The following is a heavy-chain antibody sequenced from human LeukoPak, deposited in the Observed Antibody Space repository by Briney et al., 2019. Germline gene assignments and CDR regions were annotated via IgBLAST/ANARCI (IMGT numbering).Heavy chain of an antibody. CDR3: ARLGFTFYYYYYMDV. Sequence: SETLSLTCAVYGGSFSGYCWSWIRQPAGKGLEWIGHICTSGSTNYNPSLKSRVTISVDTSKNQFSLKLSSVTAADTAVYYCARLGFTFYYYYYMDVWGKGTTVTVSS. CDR2: ICTSGST. D-gene: IGHD2/OR15-2a*01. V-gene: IGHV4-59*10. CDR1: GGSFSGYC. J-gene: IGHJ6*03.